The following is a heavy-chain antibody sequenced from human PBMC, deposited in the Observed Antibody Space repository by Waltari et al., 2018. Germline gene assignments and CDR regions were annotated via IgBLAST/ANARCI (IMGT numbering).Heavy chain of an antibody. Sequence: QVQLQQWGAGLLKPSETLSLTCAVYGGSFSGYYWSWIRPPPGKGLEWIGEISHSGSTNYNPSLKSRVTISVDTSKNQFSLKLSSVTAADTAVYYCARPTVTYYYYYYGLDVWGQGTTVTVSS. J-gene: IGHJ6*02. CDR2: ISHSGST. V-gene: IGHV4-34*01. CDR3: ARPTVTYYYYYYGLDV. D-gene: IGHD4-17*01. CDR1: GGSFSGYY.